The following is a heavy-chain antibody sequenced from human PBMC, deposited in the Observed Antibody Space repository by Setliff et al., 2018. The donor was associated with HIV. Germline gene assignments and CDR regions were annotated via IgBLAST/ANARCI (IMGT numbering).Heavy chain of an antibody. D-gene: IGHD2-2*01. V-gene: IGHV4-38-2*01. CDR1: GYSISSGYY. Sequence: SETLSLTCAVSGYSISSGYYWGWIRQPPGKGLEWIGNVYHTGSTYYNPSLKSRVTISVDTSKNQFSLKLSSVTAADTAVYYCARHAAGPDGPFDYWGQGTLVTVSS. J-gene: IGHJ4*02. CDR2: VYHTGST. CDR3: ARHAAGPDGPFDY.